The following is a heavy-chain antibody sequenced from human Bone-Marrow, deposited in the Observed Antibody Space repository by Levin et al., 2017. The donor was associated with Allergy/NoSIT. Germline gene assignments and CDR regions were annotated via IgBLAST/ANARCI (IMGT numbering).Heavy chain of an antibody. Sequence: GGSLRLSCAASGFAFSSYSMNWVRQAPGKGLEWLSHITGDSGVIFYADSVKGRFTVSRDNAKNSLYLQLDSLRAEDAAVHYFTRDHYDYETYALYYALEYWGQGTVVTVSS. D-gene: IGHD3-22*01. CDR1: GFAFSSYS. J-gene: IGHJ4*02. CDR3: TRDHYDYETYALYYALEY. V-gene: IGHV3-48*01. CDR2: ITGDSGVI.